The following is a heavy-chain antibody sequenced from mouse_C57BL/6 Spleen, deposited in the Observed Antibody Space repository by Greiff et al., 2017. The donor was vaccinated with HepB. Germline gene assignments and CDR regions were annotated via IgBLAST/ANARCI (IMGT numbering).Heavy chain of an antibody. Sequence: VQLQQSGPELVKPGASVKISCKASGYSFTGYYMNWVKQSPEKSLEWIGEINPSTGGTTYNQKFKAKATLTVDKSSSTAYMQLKSLTSEDSAVYYCARRSLYYDYPDYWGQGTTLTVSS. CDR2: INPSTGGT. CDR3: ARRSLYYDYPDY. V-gene: IGHV1-42*01. D-gene: IGHD2-4*01. CDR1: GYSFTGYY. J-gene: IGHJ2*01.